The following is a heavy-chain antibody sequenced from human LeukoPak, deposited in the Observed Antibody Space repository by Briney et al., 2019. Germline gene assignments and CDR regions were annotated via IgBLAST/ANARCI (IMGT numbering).Heavy chain of an antibody. CDR2: IKEDGSEK. Sequence: GGSLRLSCAASRFSFGSYWMNWVRQAPGKGLEWVANIKEDGSEKYYVDSVKGRFTISRDSAKNALYLQMNSLRAEDTAVYYCARLGLGGYSYSLDYWGQGTLVTVSS. CDR3: ARLGLGGYSYSLDY. J-gene: IGHJ4*02. CDR1: RFSFGSYW. V-gene: IGHV3-7*01. D-gene: IGHD2-21*01.